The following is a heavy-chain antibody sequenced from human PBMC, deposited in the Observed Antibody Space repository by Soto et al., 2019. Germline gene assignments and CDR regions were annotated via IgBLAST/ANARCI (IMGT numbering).Heavy chain of an antibody. V-gene: IGHV6-1*01. J-gene: IGHJ4*01. D-gene: IGHD3-10*01. CDR3: AANYYVSGSYYSSFDY. Sequence: SHTLSLXCGMSGNSVSSNSAALNFIKKSPSRGLEWLVRTYYNSKWYTDYAESVKSRMTINVDTSKNHFSLNLKSVTPEDTALYYCAANYYVSGSYYSSFDYWGQGTLVTVSS. CDR1: GNSVSSNSAA. CDR2: TYYNSKWYT.